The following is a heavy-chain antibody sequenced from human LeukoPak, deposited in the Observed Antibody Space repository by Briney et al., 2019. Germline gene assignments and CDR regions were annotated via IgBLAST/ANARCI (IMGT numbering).Heavy chain of an antibody. J-gene: IGHJ6*02. CDR1: GFTVSSTY. D-gene: IGHD3-9*01. CDR3: AREGPGYSSYYYYGMDV. Sequence: SGWSLRLSCAASGFTVSSTYMSWVRQAPGKGLECVSLLYNDGRTYYADSVKGRFTISRDNSKNTLYLQMNSLTAEDTAVYYCAREGPGYSSYYYYGMDVWGQGTTVTVSS. CDR2: LYNDGRT. V-gene: IGHV3-53*01.